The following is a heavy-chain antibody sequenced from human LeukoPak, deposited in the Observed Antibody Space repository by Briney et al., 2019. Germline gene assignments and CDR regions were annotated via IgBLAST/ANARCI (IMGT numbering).Heavy chain of an antibody. CDR3: ARDRAGSSWSAYYYYYMDV. CDR2: ISSSGSTI. V-gene: IGHV3-11*01. J-gene: IGHJ6*03. CDR1: GFTFSDYY. Sequence: GGSLRLSCAASGFTFSDYYMSWIRQAPGKGLEWVSYISSSGSTIYYADSVKGRFTISRDNAKNSLYLQMNSLRAEDTAVYYCARDRAGSSWSAYYYYYMDVWGKGTTVTVSS. D-gene: IGHD6-13*01.